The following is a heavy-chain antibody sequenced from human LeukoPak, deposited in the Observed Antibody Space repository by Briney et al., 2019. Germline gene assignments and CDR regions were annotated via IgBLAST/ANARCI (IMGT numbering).Heavy chain of an antibody. Sequence: SETLSLTWTVSADSISAYYWTWIRQPPGKGLEWIGYTSDSGSSNYKSSLKSRVSMSVDTSKRQFSLTLTSVTAADTAVYYCARIVRQDGGYLDLWGRGSLVTVSS. J-gene: IGHJ2*01. CDR2: TSDSGSS. CDR1: ADSISAYY. CDR3: ARIVRQDGGYLDL. D-gene: IGHD3-16*02. V-gene: IGHV4-59*08.